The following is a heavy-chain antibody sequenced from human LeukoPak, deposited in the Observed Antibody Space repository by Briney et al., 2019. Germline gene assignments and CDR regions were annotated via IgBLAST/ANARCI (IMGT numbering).Heavy chain of an antibody. Sequence: GGSLRLSCAASGFTFSSYTMNWVRQAPGKGLEWVSSISSSSSYIYYADSVKGRFTISRDNAKNSLYLQMNSLRAEDTAVYYCARDMVAGTGHDYWGQGTLVTVSS. V-gene: IGHV3-21*01. J-gene: IGHJ4*02. CDR2: ISSSSSYI. D-gene: IGHD6-19*01. CDR3: ARDMVAGTGHDY. CDR1: GFTFSSYT.